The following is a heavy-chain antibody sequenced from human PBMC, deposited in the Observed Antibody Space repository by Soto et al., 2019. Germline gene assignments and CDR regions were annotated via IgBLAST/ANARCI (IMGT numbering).Heavy chain of an antibody. CDR2: ISTYTGNT. CDR1: GYNFDSFG. J-gene: IGHJ4*02. D-gene: IGHD3-16*01. CDR3: VREVLVDSGSFGGY. Sequence: QVQLVQSGTEVRKPGASVRVTCQASGYNFDSFGLSWVRQAPGQGPEWMGWISTYTGNTDFAPRFQGRLISTTDPSTSKAYMELRSLRSDDTAVYYCVREVLVDSGSFGGYWGQGTRVTVSS. V-gene: IGHV1-18*04.